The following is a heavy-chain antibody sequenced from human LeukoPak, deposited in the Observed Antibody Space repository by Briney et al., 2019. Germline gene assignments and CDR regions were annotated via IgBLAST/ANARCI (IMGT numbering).Heavy chain of an antibody. CDR1: GFIFSSYS. CDR2: ISSSSSTI. Sequence: GGSLRLSCAASGFIFSSYSMNWVRQAPGKGLEWVSYISSSSSTIYYADSVKGRFTISRDNAKNSLYLQMNSLIIEDTAVYYCARNSDYYDYSPQSVWGQGTLVIVS. D-gene: IGHD3-22*01. J-gene: IGHJ4*02. V-gene: IGHV3-48*01. CDR3: ARNSDYYDYSPQSV.